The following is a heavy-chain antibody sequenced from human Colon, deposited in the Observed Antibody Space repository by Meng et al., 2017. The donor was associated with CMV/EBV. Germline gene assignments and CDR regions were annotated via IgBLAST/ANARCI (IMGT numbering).Heavy chain of an antibody. CDR3: ARDRETSYDFWSGYRFDY. J-gene: IGHJ4*02. CDR1: GYTFTSYD. Sequence: ASVKVSCKASGYTFTSYDINWVRQATGQGPEWMAIINPSNGATAYAQKFQGRVTLTTDTSTGTVYMEMRSLEPVDTAVYYCARDRETSYDFWSGYRFDYWGQGALVTVSS. CDR2: INPSNGAT. V-gene: IGHV1-46*01. D-gene: IGHD3-3*01.